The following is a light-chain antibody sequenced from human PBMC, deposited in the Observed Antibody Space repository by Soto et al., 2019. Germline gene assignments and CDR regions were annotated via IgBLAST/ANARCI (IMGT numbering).Light chain of an antibody. J-gene: IGKJ5*01. V-gene: IGKV3-15*01. CDR2: VAS. CDR1: QSVNYN. Sequence: IVMTQSPATLSVSPGERVTLSCRASQSVNYNLAWYQQKPGQAPRLLVYVASTWATGIPARFSGSGSGTEFTLTISSLQSEDFAVYYCQQYNNWPITFGQGTRMEIK. CDR3: QQYNNWPIT.